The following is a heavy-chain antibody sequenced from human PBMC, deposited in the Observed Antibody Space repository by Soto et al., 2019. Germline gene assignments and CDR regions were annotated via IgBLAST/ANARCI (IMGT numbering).Heavy chain of an antibody. CDR3: GRCRADSYAMDV. D-gene: IGHD5-18*01. CDR2: IGPYNGRT. V-gene: IGHV1-18*01. J-gene: IGHJ6*02. Sequence: ASVKVSCKASGYSFTSYGIGWVRQVPGQGREWMGWIGPYNGRTNYAQSVKGRVVMTTDISTNTVYLELRSLRSDDSAIYYCGRCRADSYAMDVWGQGTTVNVSS. CDR1: GYSFTSYG.